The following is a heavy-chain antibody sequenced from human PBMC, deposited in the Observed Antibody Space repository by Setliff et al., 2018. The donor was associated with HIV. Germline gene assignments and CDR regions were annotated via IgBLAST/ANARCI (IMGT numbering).Heavy chain of an antibody. J-gene: IGHJ4*02. CDR3: ARLGYVSGGFYKTPGPYYFDY. V-gene: IGHV4-59*04. CDR2: IYYSGAT. D-gene: IGHD3-10*01. Sequence: SETLSLTCTVSGGSISSYYWSWIRQPPGKGLEWIGYIYYSGATYYNPSLTSRVTISVDTSRNQFSLKLRSVTAADTAAYYCARLGYVSGGFYKTPGPYYFDYWGQGALVTVSS. CDR1: GGSISSYY.